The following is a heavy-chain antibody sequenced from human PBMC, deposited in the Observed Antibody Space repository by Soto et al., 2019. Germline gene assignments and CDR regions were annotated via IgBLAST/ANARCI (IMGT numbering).Heavy chain of an antibody. Sequence: GGSLRLSCAASGFTFSSYSMNWVRQAPGKGLEWVSSISSSSSYIYYADSVKGRFTISRDNAKNSLYLQMNSLRAEDTAVYYCARDGGYSGYETHRYWGQGTLVTVSS. V-gene: IGHV3-21*01. J-gene: IGHJ4*02. D-gene: IGHD5-12*01. CDR2: ISSSSSYI. CDR3: ARDGGYSGYETHRY. CDR1: GFTFSSYS.